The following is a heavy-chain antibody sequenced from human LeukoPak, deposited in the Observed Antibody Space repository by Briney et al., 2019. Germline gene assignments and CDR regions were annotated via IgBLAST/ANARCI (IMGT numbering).Heavy chain of an antibody. CDR3: AKAVLPPTSAYDF. Sequence: GASLRLSCAAAGFTFSSYSMSWVRQAPGKGLEWVSTIDGSGRGTYYADSVKGRFTISRDNSKNTLYLQMNGLSAADTAVYYCAKAVLPPTSAYDFWGQGTLVTVAS. CDR2: IDGSGRGT. J-gene: IGHJ4*02. CDR1: GFTFSSYS. D-gene: IGHD1-1*01. V-gene: IGHV3-23*01.